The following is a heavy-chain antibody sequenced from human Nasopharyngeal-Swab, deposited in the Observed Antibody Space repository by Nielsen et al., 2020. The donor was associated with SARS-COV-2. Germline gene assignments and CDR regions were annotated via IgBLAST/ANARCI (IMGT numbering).Heavy chain of an antibody. D-gene: IGHD1-26*01. CDR1: GYIFTSYW. CDR3: VRRAFSASYFYFDY. CDR2: IYPADSDS. V-gene: IGHV5-51*01. J-gene: IGHJ4*02. Sequence: GESLKISCKGSGYIFTSYWIGWVRQMPGKGLEWMGIIYPADSDSRYSLSFQGQVSISVDKSISTACLQWNTLKASDTAIYYCVRRAFSASYFYFDYWGPGTLVTVSS.